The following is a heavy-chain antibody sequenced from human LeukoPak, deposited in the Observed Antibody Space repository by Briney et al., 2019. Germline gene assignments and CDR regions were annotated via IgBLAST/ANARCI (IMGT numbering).Heavy chain of an antibody. CDR1: GFTFSTYA. V-gene: IGHV3-23*01. CDR3: AARPPIVVRGPFDY. J-gene: IGHJ4*02. CDR2: ISGSGDDT. D-gene: IGHD3-22*01. Sequence: GGSLRLSCAASGFTFSTYAMGWVRQAPGKGLEWGSTISGSGDDTYYADSVKGRFTISRDNSKNTLYLQMNSLRADDTAVYYCAARPPIVVRGPFDYWGQGTLVTVSS.